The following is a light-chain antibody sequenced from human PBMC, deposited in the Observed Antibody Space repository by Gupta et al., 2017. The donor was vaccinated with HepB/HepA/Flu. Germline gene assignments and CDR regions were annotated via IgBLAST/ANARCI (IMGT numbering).Light chain of an antibody. CDR1: QSVSSY. CDR2: DAS. CDR3: QQRSNWPFT. Sequence: EIVLTQSPATLSLSPGERATLSCRASQSVSSYLGWYQQKPGQAPRLLIHDASNRATGIPARFSGSGSGTDFTLTISSLEPEDFAVYYCQQRSNWPFTFGGGTKVEI. V-gene: IGKV3-11*01. J-gene: IGKJ4*01.